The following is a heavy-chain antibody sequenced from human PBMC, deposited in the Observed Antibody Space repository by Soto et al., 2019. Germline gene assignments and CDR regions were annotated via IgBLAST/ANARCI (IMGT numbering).Heavy chain of an antibody. CDR1: GFSLTTNGGG. J-gene: IGHJ3*01. Sequence: QIPLKEFGPTVDKPTQTLTLTYTFSGFSLTTNGGGAGWILHPPGKALVWLPLIDLDHDKRYSPTLTSRLAITKELSKNQVVLTLTDVDPVDAATYFCVPHVTGVSFDVWGQSSRVTVSS. D-gene: IGHD2-8*01. CDR3: VPHVTGVSFDV. V-gene: IGHV2-5*02. CDR2: IDLDHDK.